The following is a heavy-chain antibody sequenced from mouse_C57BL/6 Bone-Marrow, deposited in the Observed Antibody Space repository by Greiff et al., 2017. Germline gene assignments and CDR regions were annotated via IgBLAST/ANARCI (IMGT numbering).Heavy chain of an antibody. Sequence: VQLQQSGAELVKPGASVKMFCKASGYTFTTYPIEWMKQNHGKSLEWIGNFYPYNDDTKYNEKFKGKATLTVEKSSSTVYLERSRLTSDDSAVYYCARSYYGGSRYWYFDVWGRGTTVTVSS. J-gene: IGHJ1*03. CDR2: FYPYNDDT. D-gene: IGHD1-1*01. CDR3: ARSYYGGSRYWYFDV. V-gene: IGHV1-47*01. CDR1: GYTFTTYP.